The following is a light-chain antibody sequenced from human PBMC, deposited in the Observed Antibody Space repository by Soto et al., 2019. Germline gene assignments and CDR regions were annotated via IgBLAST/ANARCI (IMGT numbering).Light chain of an antibody. CDR1: QSVSSY. J-gene: IGKJ2*01. V-gene: IGKV3-11*01. Sequence: EIVLTQSPATLSLSPGERATLSCRASQSVSSYLAWYQQKPGQAPRLLIYDASNRATGIPARFSGSGSGTDFTLTISSLEPEDFAVYYCQQRSIWPPDTFGKGNKLEIK. CDR3: QQRSIWPPDT. CDR2: DAS.